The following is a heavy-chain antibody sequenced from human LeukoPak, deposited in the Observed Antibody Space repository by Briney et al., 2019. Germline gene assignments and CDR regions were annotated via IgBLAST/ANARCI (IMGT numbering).Heavy chain of an antibody. CDR2: IHYSAST. Sequence: SETLSLTCTVSGGSISSSGHHWGWIRQPPGKGLEWIGSIHYSASTYYKLSLTSRVTISIDTSKNQFSLRLISVTAADTAVYFCARTIYWPDTTGYYLPLDYWGQGILVTVS. CDR3: ARTIYWPDTTGYYLPLDY. V-gene: IGHV4-39*01. J-gene: IGHJ4*02. CDR1: GGSISSSGHH. D-gene: IGHD3-22*01.